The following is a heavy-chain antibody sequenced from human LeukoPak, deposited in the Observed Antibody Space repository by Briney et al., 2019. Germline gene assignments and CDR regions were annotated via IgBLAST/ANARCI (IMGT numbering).Heavy chain of an antibody. V-gene: IGHV1-69*04. CDR2: IIPILGIA. J-gene: IGHJ3*01. CDR3: ARATGWSTVPTYDAFDV. D-gene: IGHD4-17*01. CDR1: GGTFSSYA. Sequence: GASVKVSCKASGGTFSSYAISWVRQAPGQGLEWMGRIIPILGIANYAQKFQGRVTMATDTSTSTAYMELRSLRSDDTAVYYCARATGWSTVPTYDAFDVWGKGTMVTVS.